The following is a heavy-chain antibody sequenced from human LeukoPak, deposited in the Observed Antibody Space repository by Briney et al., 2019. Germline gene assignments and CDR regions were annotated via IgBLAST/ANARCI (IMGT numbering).Heavy chain of an antibody. CDR3: ARDGAFYCTNGVCSSGFDY. D-gene: IGHD2-8*01. J-gene: IGHJ4*02. CDR2: IDYSGRP. V-gene: IGHV4-31*03. CDR1: GGSISGGGYY. Sequence: SEALSVSCTVSGGSISGGGYYWGWIRQHPGKGMEWMGYIDYSGRPYYNPSRRSGVTLPVTTPKNHFSLKLSSVTAADTAVYYCARDGAFYCTNGVCSSGFDYWGQGTLVTVSS.